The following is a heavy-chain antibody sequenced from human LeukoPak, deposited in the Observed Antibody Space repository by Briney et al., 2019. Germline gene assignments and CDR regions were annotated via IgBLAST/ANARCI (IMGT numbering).Heavy chain of an antibody. D-gene: IGHD2-15*01. CDR3: ARRASVAATLDY. J-gene: IGHJ4*02. CDR1: GESFSGYY. CDR2: VNHSGTT. Sequence: SETLSLTCAVYGESFSGYYWSWIRQPPGKGLEWIGEVNHSGTTNYNPSLKSRVTISVDTSKNQFSLKLRSVTAADTAVYYCARRASVAATLDYWGQGTLVTVPS. V-gene: IGHV4-34*01.